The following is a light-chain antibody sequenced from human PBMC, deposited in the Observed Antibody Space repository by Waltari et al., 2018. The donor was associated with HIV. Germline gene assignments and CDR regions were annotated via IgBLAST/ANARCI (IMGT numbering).Light chain of an antibody. Sequence: EIVMTQSPVTLSVSPGERATLSCRASQNVTSNLAWYQQKPGQAPRLLIYGASTRATDIPARCSGSGSGTDFTLTINSLQSEDFAVFYCQQYNNWPPITFGQGTRLEIK. CDR3: QQYNNWPPIT. CDR2: GAS. V-gene: IGKV3-15*01. J-gene: IGKJ5*01. CDR1: QNVTSN.